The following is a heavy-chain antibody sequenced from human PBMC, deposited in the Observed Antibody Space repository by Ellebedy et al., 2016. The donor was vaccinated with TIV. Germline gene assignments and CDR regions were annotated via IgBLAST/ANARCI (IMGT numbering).Heavy chain of an antibody. Sequence: GESLKISCAASGFTFSTYGMHWVRRAPGKGLEWVAVISSDESDKNYADSVRGRFTISRDNSKNTLYLQMNSLRAEDTAVYYCAKAAGARYCGGGTCYPFDYWGQGTLVTVSS. D-gene: IGHD2-15*01. CDR2: ISSDESDK. CDR3: AKAAGARYCGGGTCYPFDY. V-gene: IGHV3-30*18. J-gene: IGHJ4*02. CDR1: GFTFSTYG.